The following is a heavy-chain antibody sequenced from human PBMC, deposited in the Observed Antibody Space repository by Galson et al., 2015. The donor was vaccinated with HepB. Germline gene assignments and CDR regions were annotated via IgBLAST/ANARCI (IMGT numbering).Heavy chain of an antibody. Sequence: SLRLSCAASGFTFSSYSMNWVRQAPGKGLEWVSYISSSSSYIYYADSVKGRFTISRDNAKNSLYLQMNSLRAEDTAVYYCARALSPDSGYDYFMGYWGQGTLVTVSS. CDR3: ARALSPDSGYDYFMGY. CDR1: GFTFSSYS. V-gene: IGHV3-21*05. CDR2: ISSSSSYI. D-gene: IGHD5-12*01. J-gene: IGHJ4*02.